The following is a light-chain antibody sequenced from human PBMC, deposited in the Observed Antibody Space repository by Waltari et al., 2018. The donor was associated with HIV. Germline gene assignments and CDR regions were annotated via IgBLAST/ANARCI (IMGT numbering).Light chain of an antibody. CDR3: SSHVDVIEVM. CDR1: SSDVGSHNF. V-gene: IGLV2-23*02. J-gene: IGLJ3*02. CDR2: EVS. Sequence: QSALTQPASVFGSPGQSITLSCPGSSSDVGSHNFVSWYQQHPGKAPKSIIYEVSKRPSGVSNRFSGSKSGNTASLTISGLQAEDEADYYCSSHVDVIEVMFGGGTKLTVL.